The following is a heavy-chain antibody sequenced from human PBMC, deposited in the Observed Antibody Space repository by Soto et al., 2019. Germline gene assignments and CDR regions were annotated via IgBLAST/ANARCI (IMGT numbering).Heavy chain of an antibody. J-gene: IGHJ6*02. CDR3: ASGDSSSRVDYYYYYGMDV. D-gene: IGHD6-13*01. CDR2: ISSSSSYT. V-gene: IGHV3-11*06. CDR1: IFTCSDYY. Sequence: GSMRLSGAASIFTCSDYYMSWIRPAEEKGLEWVSSISSSSSYTNYADSVKGRFTISRDNAKNSLYLQMNSLRAEDTAVYYCASGDSSSRVDYYYYYGMDVWGQGTTVTVSS.